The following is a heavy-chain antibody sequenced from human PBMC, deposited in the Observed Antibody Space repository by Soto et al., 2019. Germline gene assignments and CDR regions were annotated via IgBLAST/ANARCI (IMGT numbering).Heavy chain of an antibody. CDR3: APHLWFGELYY. Sequence: EVQLLESGGGLVQPGGSLGPSCAASGSTFSSYPMAGVGQAPGRGREWASAIRGSGGSPYYADSVKGRFTISRDNSKNTLYLQMNSLRAEDTAVYHCAPHLWFGELYYWGQGTLVTVSS. D-gene: IGHD3-10*01. J-gene: IGHJ4*02. V-gene: IGHV3-23*01. CDR2: IRGSGGSP. CDR1: GSTFSSYP.